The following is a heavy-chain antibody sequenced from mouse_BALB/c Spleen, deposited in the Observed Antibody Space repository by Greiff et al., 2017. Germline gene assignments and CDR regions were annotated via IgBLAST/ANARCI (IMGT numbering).Heavy chain of an antibody. CDR2: IWSGGST. D-gene: IGHD1-1*01. V-gene: IGHV2-2*02. CDR1: GFSLTSYG. CDR3: ARTYGSSWAWFAY. Sequence: QVQLQQSGPGLVQPSQTLSLTCTASGFSLTSYGVHWVRQSPGKGLEWLGVIWSGGSTDYNAAFISRLSISKDNSKSQVFFKMNSLQANDTAIYYCARTYGSSWAWFAYWGQGTLVTVSA. J-gene: IGHJ3*01.